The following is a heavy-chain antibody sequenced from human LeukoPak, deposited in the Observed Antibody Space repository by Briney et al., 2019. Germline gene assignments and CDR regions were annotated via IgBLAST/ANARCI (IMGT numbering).Heavy chain of an antibody. D-gene: IGHD6-19*01. CDR1: GGSFSGYY. Sequence: SETLSLTCAVYGGSFSGYYWSWIRQPPGKGLEWIGEINHSGSTNYNPSLKSRVTISVDTSKNQFSLKLSSVTAADTAVYYCARRPRVYSSGWYSIDYWGQGTLVTVSS. J-gene: IGHJ4*02. CDR2: INHSGST. CDR3: ARRPRVYSSGWYSIDY. V-gene: IGHV4-34*01.